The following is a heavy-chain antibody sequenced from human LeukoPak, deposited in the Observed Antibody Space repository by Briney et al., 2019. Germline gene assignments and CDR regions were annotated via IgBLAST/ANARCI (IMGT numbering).Heavy chain of an antibody. V-gene: IGHV4-30-4*08. CDR1: GGSLSSGGYY. D-gene: IGHD3-10*01. Sequence: NLSETLSLTCTVSGGSLSSGGYYWSGIRQHPGKGLEWIGYIYYSGNTYYNPSLKSRVIISVDMSNNQFSLKLSSVTAADTAVYYCARVRFGELNFDYWGQGTLVTVSS. CDR3: ARVRFGELNFDY. CDR2: IYYSGNT. J-gene: IGHJ4*02.